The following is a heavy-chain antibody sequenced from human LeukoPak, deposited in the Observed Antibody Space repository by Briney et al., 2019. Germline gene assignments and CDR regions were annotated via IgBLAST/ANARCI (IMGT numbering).Heavy chain of an antibody. V-gene: IGHV1-18*01. Sequence: ASVKVSCKASGYTFTNYSISWVRQAPGQGLEWMGWISVYNGNAKYAQKLQGRVTMTEDTSTDTAYMELSSLRSEDTAVYYCATQYYDSSGYYYVSAFDIWGQGTMVTVSS. CDR3: ATQYYDSSGYYYVSAFDI. J-gene: IGHJ3*02. CDR1: GYTFTNYS. D-gene: IGHD3-22*01. CDR2: ISVYNGNA.